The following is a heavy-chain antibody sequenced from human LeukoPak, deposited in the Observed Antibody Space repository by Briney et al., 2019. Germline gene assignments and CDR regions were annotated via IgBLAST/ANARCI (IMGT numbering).Heavy chain of an antibody. CDR1: GYSISSGFY. Sequence: SETLSLTCTVSGYSISSGFYWGWIRQPPGKGLEWIASIYHSGSTYYNPSLKSRVTISLDTSKNQFSLKLSSVTAADTAVYYCARARQQQLVLYYYYYMDVWGKGTTVTVSS. J-gene: IGHJ6*03. CDR2: IYHSGST. CDR3: ARARQQQLVLYYYYYMDV. D-gene: IGHD6-13*01. V-gene: IGHV4-38-2*02.